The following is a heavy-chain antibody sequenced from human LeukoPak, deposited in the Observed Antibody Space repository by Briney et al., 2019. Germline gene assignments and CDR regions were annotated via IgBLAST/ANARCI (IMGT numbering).Heavy chain of an antibody. J-gene: IGHJ4*02. V-gene: IGHV3-23*01. Sequence: GASLRLSCAASGFTFSSYAMSWVRQAPGKGLEWVSAISGSGGSTYYADSVKGRFTISRDNSKNTLYLQMNSLRAKDTAVYYCAKNLRVYYFDYWGQGTLVTVSS. CDR2: ISGSGGST. CDR1: GFTFSSYA. CDR3: AKNLRVYYFDY. D-gene: IGHD4-17*01.